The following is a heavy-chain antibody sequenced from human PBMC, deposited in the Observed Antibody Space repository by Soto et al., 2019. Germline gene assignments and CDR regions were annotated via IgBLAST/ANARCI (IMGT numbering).Heavy chain of an antibody. V-gene: IGHV4-34*01. D-gene: IGHD2-2*01. CDR1: GGSFSGYY. CDR2: INHSGST. CDR3: ARGRGVVVPAAPWFDP. Sequence: QVQLQQWGAGLLKPSETLSLTCAVYGGSFSGYYWSWIRQPPGKGLEWIGEINHSGSTNYNPSLKSRVTISVDTSKNQFSLKLSSVTAADTAVYYCARGRGVVVPAAPWFDPWGQGTLVTVSS. J-gene: IGHJ5*02.